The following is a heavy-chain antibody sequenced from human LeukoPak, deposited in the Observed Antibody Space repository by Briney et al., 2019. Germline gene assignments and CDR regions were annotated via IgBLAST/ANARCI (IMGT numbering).Heavy chain of an antibody. CDR1: GFTFSSNA. CDR2: ISSSSSYI. Sequence: PGGSLRLSCTASGFTFSSNAMSWVRQAPGKGLEWVSSISSSSSYIYYADSVKGRFTISRDNAKNSLYLQMNSLRAEDTAVYYCARDNRGEVVDYWGQGTLVTVSS. D-gene: IGHD3-10*01. CDR3: ARDNRGEVVDY. V-gene: IGHV3-21*01. J-gene: IGHJ4*02.